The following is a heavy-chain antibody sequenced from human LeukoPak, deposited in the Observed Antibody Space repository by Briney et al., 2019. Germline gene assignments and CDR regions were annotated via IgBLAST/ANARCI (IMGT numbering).Heavy chain of an antibody. CDR3: ARDSSIVGAMGIDY. D-gene: IGHD1-26*01. Sequence: GASVKVSCKASGYTFTGYYMHWVRQAPGQGLAWMGWINPNSGGTNYAQKFQGRVTMTRDTSISTAYMELSRLRSDDTAVYYCARDSSIVGAMGIDYWGQGTLVTVSS. J-gene: IGHJ4*02. V-gene: IGHV1-2*02. CDR1: GYTFTGYY. CDR2: INPNSGGT.